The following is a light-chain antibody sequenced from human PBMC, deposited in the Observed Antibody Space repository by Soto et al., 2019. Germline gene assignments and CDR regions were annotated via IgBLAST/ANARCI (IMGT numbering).Light chain of an antibody. CDR3: ISYTTSSTVV. CDR1: SSDVGGYKY. Sequence: QSVLTQPASVSGSPGLSITISCTGTSSDVGGYKYVSWYQHYPGKAPKLMIYEVSNRPSGVSNRFSGSKSGNTASLTISGLQAEDEADYYCISYTTSSTVVFGGGTKVTVL. CDR2: EVS. J-gene: IGLJ2*01. V-gene: IGLV2-14*01.